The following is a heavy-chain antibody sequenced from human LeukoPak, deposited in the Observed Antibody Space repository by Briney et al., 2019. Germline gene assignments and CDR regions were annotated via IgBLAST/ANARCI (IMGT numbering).Heavy chain of an antibody. D-gene: IGHD5-18*01. J-gene: IGHJ4*02. CDR2: IKSKTDGGTT. CDR1: GFTFSNAW. CDR3: ARDLGYSYGYPFDY. Sequence: GGSLRLSCAASGFTFSNAWMSWVRQAPGKGLEWVGRIKSKTDGGTTDYAAPVKGRFTISRDDSKNTLYLQMNSLKTEDTAVYYCARDLGYSYGYPFDYWGQGTLVTVSS. V-gene: IGHV3-15*01.